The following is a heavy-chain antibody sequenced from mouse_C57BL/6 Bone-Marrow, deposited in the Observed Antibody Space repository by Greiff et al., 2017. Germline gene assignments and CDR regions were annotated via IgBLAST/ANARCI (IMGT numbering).Heavy chain of an antibody. J-gene: IGHJ2*01. CDR1: GYSFTGYY. Sequence: VQLQQSGPELVKPGASVKISCKASGYSFTGYYMHWVKQSPEKSLEWIGEINPSTGGTTYNQKFKAKATLTVDKSSSTAYMQLKSLTSEDSAVYDCARGPYDDDGDFDYWGQGTTLTVSA. V-gene: IGHV1-42*01. D-gene: IGHD2-4*01. CDR3: ARGPYDDDGDFDY. CDR2: INPSTGGT.